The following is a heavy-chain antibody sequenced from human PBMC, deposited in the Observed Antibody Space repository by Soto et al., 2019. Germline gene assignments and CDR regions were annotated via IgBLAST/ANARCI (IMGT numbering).Heavy chain of an antibody. Sequence: QVQLVQSGAEVKKPGTSVKVSCKASGYTFITYAMHWVRQAPGQRLEWMGWIDAGNGNTKYSQKFQGRVTITRDTSASTAYMELSSLRSEDTALYYWATEQFWTGLFDSWGQGTLVPVSS. V-gene: IGHV1-3*01. CDR1: GYTFITYA. D-gene: IGHD3-9*01. CDR2: IDAGNGNT. J-gene: IGHJ4*02. CDR3: ATEQFWTGLFDS.